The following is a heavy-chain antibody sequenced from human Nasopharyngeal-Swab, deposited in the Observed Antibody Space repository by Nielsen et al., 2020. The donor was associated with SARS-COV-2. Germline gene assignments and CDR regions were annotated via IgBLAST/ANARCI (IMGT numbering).Heavy chain of an antibody. CDR2: ISYDGSNK. CDR1: GFTFSSYA. V-gene: IGHV3-30-3*01. Sequence: GESLKISCAASGFTFSSYAMHWVRQAPGKGLEWVAVISYDGSNKYYADSVKGRFTISRDNSKNTLYLQMNSLRAEDTAVYYCARDPHWATPYYYGMDVWGQGTTVTVSS. J-gene: IGHJ6*02. CDR3: ARDPHWATPYYYGMDV. D-gene: IGHD4-23*01.